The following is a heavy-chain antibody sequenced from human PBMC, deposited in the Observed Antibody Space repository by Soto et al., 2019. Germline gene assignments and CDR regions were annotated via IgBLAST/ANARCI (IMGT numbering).Heavy chain of an antibody. D-gene: IGHD5-18*01. Sequence: SETLSLTCAVYGGSFSGYYWSWIRQPPGKGLEWIGEINHSGSTNYNPSLKSRVTISVDTSKNQFSLKLSSVTAADTAVYYCARGRPLGRQLRNGGKTYYFDYWGQGTLVTVSS. CDR1: GGSFSGYY. CDR2: INHSGST. J-gene: IGHJ4*02. CDR3: ARGRPLGRQLRNGGKTYYFDY. V-gene: IGHV4-34*01.